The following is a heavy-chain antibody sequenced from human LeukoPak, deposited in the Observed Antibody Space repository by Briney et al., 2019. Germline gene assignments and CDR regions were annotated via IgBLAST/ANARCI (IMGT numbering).Heavy chain of an antibody. J-gene: IGHJ4*02. V-gene: IGHV3-30-3*01. CDR2: ISYDGNNK. D-gene: IGHD2-15*01. Sequence: PGGSLRLSCAASGLTFSTYAMHWVRQAPGKGLEWVAVISYDGNNKYYADSVKGRFTISRDSSKNTLYLQMNSLRVEDTAVYYCARAVAVVAAAHDFWGQGTLVTVSS. CDR1: GLTFSTYA. CDR3: ARAVAVVAAAHDF.